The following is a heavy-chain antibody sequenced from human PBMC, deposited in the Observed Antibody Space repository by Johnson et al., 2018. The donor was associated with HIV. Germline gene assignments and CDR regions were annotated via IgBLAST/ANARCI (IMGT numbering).Heavy chain of an antibody. V-gene: IGHV3-30*04. J-gene: IGHJ3*02. CDR1: GFTFSSYA. CDR3: ARGRGGDPIAFDI. Sequence: QVQLVESGGGVVQPGRSLRLSCAASGFTFSSYAMHWVRQAPGKGLEWVAVISYDGSNKYYADSVKGRFTISRDNSKNTLYLQMNSLRAEDTAVYYCARGRGGDPIAFDIWGQGTMVTVSS. CDR2: ISYDGSNK. D-gene: IGHD3-16*01.